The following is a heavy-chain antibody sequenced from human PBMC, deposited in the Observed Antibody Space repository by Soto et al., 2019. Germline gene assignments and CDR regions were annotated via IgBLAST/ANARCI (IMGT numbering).Heavy chain of an antibody. V-gene: IGHV3-9*01. J-gene: IGHJ4*02. CDR1: GFTFDDYA. CDR3: AKDPSPEYSSSGALFDY. CDR2: ISWNSGSI. D-gene: IGHD6-6*01. Sequence: GGSLRLSCAASGFTFDDYAMHWVRQAPGKGLEWVSGISWNSGSIGYADSVKGRFTISRDNAKNSLYLQMNSLRAEDTALYYCAKDPSPEYSSSGALFDYWGQGTLVTVSS.